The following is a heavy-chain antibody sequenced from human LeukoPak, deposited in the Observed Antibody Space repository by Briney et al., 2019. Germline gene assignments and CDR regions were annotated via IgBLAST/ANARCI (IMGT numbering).Heavy chain of an antibody. J-gene: IGHJ4*02. CDR3: ARLLTVMYFDY. D-gene: IGHD4-17*01. CDR1: GGSISSGGYY. CDR2: IYTSGST. V-gene: IGHV4-61*02. Sequence: SETLSLTCTVSGGSISSGGYYWSWIRQPAGKGLEWIGRIYTSGSTNYNPSLKSRVTMSVDTSKNQFSLKLSSVTAADTAVYYCARLLTVMYFDYWSQGTVVTVSS.